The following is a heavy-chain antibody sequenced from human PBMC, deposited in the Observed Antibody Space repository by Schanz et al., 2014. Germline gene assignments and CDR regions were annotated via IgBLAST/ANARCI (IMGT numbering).Heavy chain of an antibody. Sequence: EVQLVESGGGLVQPGGSVRLSCAASGFTFSGYWMSWVRQAPGKGPEWLANVKQDGIEKYYLESVRGRFTISRDNAKNSLYLQLDSLTAEDTAVYYCARGTCSSSTCYIISFDYGGEGALVTVSS. D-gene: IGHD2-2*02. CDR3: ARGTCSSSTCYIISFDY. CDR1: GFTFSGYW. V-gene: IGHV3-7*01. CDR2: VKQDGIEK. J-gene: IGHJ4*02.